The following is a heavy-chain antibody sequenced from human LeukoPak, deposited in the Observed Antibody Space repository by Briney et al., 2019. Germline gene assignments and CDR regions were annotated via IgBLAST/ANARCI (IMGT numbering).Heavy chain of an antibody. Sequence: GGSLRLSCAASGFTFSDYNMRWIRQAPGKGLEWVSSISRSGSTKYYADSVKGRFTISRDNSKNTLYLQMNSLRAEDTAVYYCEKERFPYDYVWGSYRYTGPNDYWGQGTLVTVSS. CDR1: GFTFSDYN. CDR3: EKERFPYDYVWGSYRYTGPNDY. D-gene: IGHD3-16*02. V-gene: IGHV3-11*04. J-gene: IGHJ4*02. CDR2: ISRSGSTK.